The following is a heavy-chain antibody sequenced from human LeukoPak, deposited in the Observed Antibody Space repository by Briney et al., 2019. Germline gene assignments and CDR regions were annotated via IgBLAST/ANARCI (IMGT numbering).Heavy chain of an antibody. CDR1: GFTFSSYA. CDR3: ARAKTISVLRYFDY. J-gene: IGHJ4*02. V-gene: IGHV3-23*01. D-gene: IGHD2-8*01. CDR2: ISGSGGST. Sequence: PGGSLRLSCAASGFTFSSYAMSWVRQAPGKGLEWVSAISGSGGSTYYADSVKGRFTISRDNSKNTLYLQMNSLRADDTAVYYCARAKTISVLRYFDYWGQGTLVTVSS.